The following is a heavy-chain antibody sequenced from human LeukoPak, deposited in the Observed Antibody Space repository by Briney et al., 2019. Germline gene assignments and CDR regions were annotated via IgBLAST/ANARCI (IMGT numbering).Heavy chain of an antibody. CDR3: AKDRVAATYFDY. Sequence: GGSLRLSCAASGFSVGNSWMHWVRQPPGKGLVWISRINGDGKSTVYADSVKGRFTISRDSAKNTLYLQMNSLRVEDTAVYYCAKDRVAATYFDYWGQGTLVTVSS. CDR1: GFSVGNSW. V-gene: IGHV3-74*03. D-gene: IGHD6-19*01. CDR2: INGDGKST. J-gene: IGHJ4*02.